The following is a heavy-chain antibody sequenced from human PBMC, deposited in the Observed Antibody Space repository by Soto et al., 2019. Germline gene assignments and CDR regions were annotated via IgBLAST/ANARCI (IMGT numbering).Heavy chain of an antibody. V-gene: IGHV4-31*03. D-gene: IGHD3-22*01. Sequence: SETLSLTSTVSGSYIIGGGYKWSWSRQLRVKGLEWIGYIYYSGSTYYNPSLKSRVTISVDTSKNQCSLKLSSVTAADTAVYYCARDGSYYYDSSGYYFDYWGQGTLVTVSS. CDR3: ARDGSYYYDSSGYYFDY. CDR2: IYYSGST. J-gene: IGHJ4*02. CDR1: GSYIIGGGYK.